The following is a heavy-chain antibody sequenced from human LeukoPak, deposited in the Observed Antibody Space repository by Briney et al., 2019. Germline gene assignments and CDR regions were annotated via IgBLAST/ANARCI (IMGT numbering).Heavy chain of an antibody. J-gene: IGHJ4*02. CDR3: ASSYYDILTGYYVPLRY. D-gene: IGHD3-9*01. CDR1: GGSFSGYY. CDR2: INHSGST. V-gene: IGHV4-34*01. Sequence: SETLSLTCAVYGGSFSGYYWSWIRQPPGKGLEWIGEINHSGSTNYNPSLKSRVTISVDTSKNQFSLKLSSVTAADTAVYYCASSYYDILTGYYVPLRYWGQGTLVTVSS.